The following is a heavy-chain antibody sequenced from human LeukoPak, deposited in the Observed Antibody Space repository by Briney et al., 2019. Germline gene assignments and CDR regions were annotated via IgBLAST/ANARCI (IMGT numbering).Heavy chain of an antibody. CDR3: ASAKVAAAGIYYFDY. CDR2: FYYSGST. D-gene: IGHD6-13*01. V-gene: IGHV4-59*08. J-gene: IGHJ4*02. CDR1: GGSISNYY. Sequence: SETLSLTCTVSGGSISNYYWGWIRQPPGKGLEWIGYFYYSGSTNYNPSLKSRVTISVDTSKNQFSLKLSSVTAADTAVYYCASAKVAAAGIYYFDYWGQGTLVTVSS.